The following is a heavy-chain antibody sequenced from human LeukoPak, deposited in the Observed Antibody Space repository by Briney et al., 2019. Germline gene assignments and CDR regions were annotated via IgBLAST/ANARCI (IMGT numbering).Heavy chain of an antibody. CDR1: GYSFTSYW. J-gene: IGHJ4*02. CDR2: IYPGDSDT. D-gene: IGHD2-2*01. Sequence: AGESLKISCKGSGYSFTSYWIGWVRQMPGKGLEWMGIIYPGDSDTRYSPSFQGQVTISVDKSITTASLQWSSLRASDTAMYYCARQGSSSTSWQTIDYWGQGTLVTVSS. V-gene: IGHV5-51*01. CDR3: ARQGSSSTSWQTIDY.